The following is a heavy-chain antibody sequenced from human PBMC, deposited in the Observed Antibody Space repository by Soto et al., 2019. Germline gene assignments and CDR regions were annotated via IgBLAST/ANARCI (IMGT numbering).Heavy chain of an antibody. CDR1: GFTFSSYS. Sequence: HPGGSLRLSCAASGFTFSSYSMNWVRQAPGKGLEWVSYISSSSSTIYYADSVKGRFTISRDNAKNSLYLQMNSLRDEDTAVYYCAIDTAAGHYYGMDVWGQGTTVTVSS. CDR2: ISSSSSTI. J-gene: IGHJ6*02. CDR3: AIDTAAGHYYGMDV. V-gene: IGHV3-48*02. D-gene: IGHD2-2*01.